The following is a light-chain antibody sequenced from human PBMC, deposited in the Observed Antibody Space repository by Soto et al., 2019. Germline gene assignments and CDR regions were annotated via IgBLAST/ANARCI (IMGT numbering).Light chain of an antibody. Sequence: EIVLTQSPGTLSLSPGERATLSCRASQSVSRSYLAWYQQKLGQAPRLLIYGSSSRATGIPDRFSGSVSGTEFTLTISRLESEDFAVYYCQQYGNSPPGLTFGGGTKVEIK. J-gene: IGKJ4*01. CDR2: GSS. CDR3: QQYGNSPPGLT. CDR1: QSVSRSY. V-gene: IGKV3-20*01.